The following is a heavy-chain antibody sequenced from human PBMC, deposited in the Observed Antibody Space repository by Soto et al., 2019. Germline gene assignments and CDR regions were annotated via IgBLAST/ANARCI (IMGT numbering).Heavy chain of an antibody. D-gene: IGHD6-13*01. Sequence: EVQLVESGGGLVQPGGSLRLSCAASGFTFRSYSMNWVRQAPGKGLEWVSYISSSSSTIYYADSVKGRFTISRDNAKNSLYLQMNSLRDEDTAVYYCARGRAAGGPNWFDPWGQGTLVTVSS. CDR1: GFTFRSYS. CDR2: ISSSSSTI. V-gene: IGHV3-48*02. CDR3: ARGRAAGGPNWFDP. J-gene: IGHJ5*02.